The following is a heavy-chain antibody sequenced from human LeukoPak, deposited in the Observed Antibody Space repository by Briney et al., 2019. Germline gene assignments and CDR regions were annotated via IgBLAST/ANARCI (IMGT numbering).Heavy chain of an antibody. Sequence: EASVKVSCKASGYTFTSCGISWVRQAPGQGLEWMGWISAYNGNTNYAQKLQGRVTMTTDTSTSTAYMELRSLRSDDTAVYYCARGLYDYEPYYYMDVWGKGTTVTVSS. J-gene: IGHJ6*03. CDR1: GYTFTSCG. D-gene: IGHD4-17*01. V-gene: IGHV1-18*01. CDR2: ISAYNGNT. CDR3: ARGLYDYEPYYYMDV.